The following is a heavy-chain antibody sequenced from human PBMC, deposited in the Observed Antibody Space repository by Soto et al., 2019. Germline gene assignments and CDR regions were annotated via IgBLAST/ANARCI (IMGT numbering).Heavy chain of an antibody. D-gene: IGHD2-8*01. Sequence: PSETLSLTCTVSGGSISSGGYYWSWIRQHPGKGLEWIGYIYYSVSTYYNPSLKRRVTISVGTFKIQFSLQLRLVTAVGTAVYYCACFPPRSSCYQDGYFDYWGQGTLVTVSS. J-gene: IGHJ4*02. CDR3: ACFPPRSSCYQDGYFDY. V-gene: IGHV4-31*03. CDR1: GGSISSGGYY. CDR2: IYYSVST.